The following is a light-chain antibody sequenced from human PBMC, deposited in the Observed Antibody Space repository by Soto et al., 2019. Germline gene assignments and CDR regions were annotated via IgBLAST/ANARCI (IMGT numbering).Light chain of an antibody. CDR1: QSTRVY. CDR2: AAS. J-gene: IGKJ4*01. V-gene: IGKV1-39*01. CDR3: QQSLSTPT. Sequence: DIQMTQSPSSLSASVGDRVTITCRASQSTRVYLNWYQQKPGKAPMLLMYAASILQTGVPSRFGGSGSGTDFTLTISSLQPEDFATYYCQQSLSTPTFGGGTKVDI.